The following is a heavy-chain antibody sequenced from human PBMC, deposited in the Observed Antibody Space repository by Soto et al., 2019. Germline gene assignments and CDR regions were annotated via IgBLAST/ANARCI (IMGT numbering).Heavy chain of an antibody. J-gene: IGHJ3*02. CDR3: ATSPSIYYYDYRGPGDVFDI. D-gene: IGHD3-22*01. CDR2: IYHSGST. CDR1: VGSISSDDYY. Sequence: SETLSLTCTFSVGSISSDDYYWSGIRQHPGKGLEWIGYIYHSGSTYYSPSLKSRVIISVDTSKNHFSLKLSSVTAADTAVYYCATSPSIYYYDYRGPGDVFDIWGQGTRVIVSS. V-gene: IGHV4-31*03.